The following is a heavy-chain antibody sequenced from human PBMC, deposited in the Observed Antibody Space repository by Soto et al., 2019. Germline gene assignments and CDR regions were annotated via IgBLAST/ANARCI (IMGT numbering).Heavy chain of an antibody. Sequence: AGGKVSCQASGYSFTTPGISWVRPAPGQGLGGMGWDSAFNGNTNYALKLQGRVTMTTDTSTSTAYMELRSLRSDDTAVYYCARDGSWFGVTMIVVVIPGVMDYYGMDVWGQGTTVTVSS. D-gene: IGHD3-22*01. V-gene: IGHV1-18*01. J-gene: IGHJ6*02. CDR3: ARDGSWFGVTMIVVVIPGVMDYYGMDV. CDR1: GYSFTTPG. CDR2: DSAFNGNT.